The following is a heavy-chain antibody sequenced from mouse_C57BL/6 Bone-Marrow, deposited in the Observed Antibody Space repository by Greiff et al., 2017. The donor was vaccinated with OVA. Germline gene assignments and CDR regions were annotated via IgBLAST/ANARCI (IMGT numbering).Heavy chain of an antibody. Sequence: EVQLQQSGPELVKPGASVKISCKASGYSFTGYYMNWVKQSPEKSLEWIGEINPSTGGTTYNQKFKAKATLTVDKSSSTAYMQLKSLTSEDSAVYYCARSGIYYYGSGFAYWGQGTLVTVSA. CDR2: INPSTGGT. CDR3: ARSGIYYYGSGFAY. V-gene: IGHV1-42*01. D-gene: IGHD1-1*01. J-gene: IGHJ3*01. CDR1: GYSFTGYY.